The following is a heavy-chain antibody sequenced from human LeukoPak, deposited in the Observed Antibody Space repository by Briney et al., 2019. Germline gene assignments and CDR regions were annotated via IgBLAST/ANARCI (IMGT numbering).Heavy chain of an antibody. V-gene: IGHV1-8*01. J-gene: IGHJ5*02. CDR1: GYTFTSYD. CDR3: ARGEEYYDFWSGSNWFDP. CDR2: MNPNSGNT. D-gene: IGHD3-3*01. Sequence: ASVKVSCKASGYTFTSYDINWVRQATGQGLEWMGWMNPNSGNTGNAQKFQGRVTMTRNTSISTAYMELSSLRSEDTAVYYCARGEEYYDFWSGSNWFDPWGQGTLVTVSS.